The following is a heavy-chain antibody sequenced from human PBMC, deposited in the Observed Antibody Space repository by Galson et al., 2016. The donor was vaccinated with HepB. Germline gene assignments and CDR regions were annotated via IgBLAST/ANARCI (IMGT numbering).Heavy chain of an antibody. D-gene: IGHD4-11*01. CDR2: IVVGSGNT. CDR1: GFTFISSA. CDR3: ARDQHYSNWD. V-gene: IGHV1-58*01. Sequence: SVKVSCKASGFTFISSAVQWVRQARGQRLEWIGWIVVGSGNTNYAQKFQERVTITRDMSTSTAYMELSSLRTEDTAVYYCARDQHYSNWDWGQGTLVTVSS. J-gene: IGHJ4*02.